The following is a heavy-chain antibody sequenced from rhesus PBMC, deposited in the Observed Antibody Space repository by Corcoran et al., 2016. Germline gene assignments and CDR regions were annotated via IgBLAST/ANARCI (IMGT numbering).Heavy chain of an antibody. CDR1: GGSISSSNW. V-gene: IGHV4S7*01. Sequence: QVQLQESGPGLVKPSETLSLTCAVSGGSISSSNWWSWIRQSPGKGLEWIGYIYGGSGRTSYNHSLKRRVTSSADTSKNQFSLKLSSVTAADTAVYYCARRLATVTLSYFDYWGQGVLVTVSS. CDR2: IYGGSGRT. J-gene: IGHJ4*01. D-gene: IGHD5-36*02. CDR3: ARRLATVTLSYFDY.